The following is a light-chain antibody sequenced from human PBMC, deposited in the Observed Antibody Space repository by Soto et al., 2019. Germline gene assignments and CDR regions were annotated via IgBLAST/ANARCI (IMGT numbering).Light chain of an antibody. Sequence: QSALTQPASVSGSPGQSITISCTGTSSDVGGYNYVSWYQQHPGKAPKLMIYDVSNRPSGVSNRFAGSKCGNTASLTISRLQAEDEADYYCSSYTSSREVVFGGGTQLTVL. CDR1: SSDVGGYNY. J-gene: IGLJ2*01. CDR2: DVS. CDR3: SSYTSSREVV. V-gene: IGLV2-14*01.